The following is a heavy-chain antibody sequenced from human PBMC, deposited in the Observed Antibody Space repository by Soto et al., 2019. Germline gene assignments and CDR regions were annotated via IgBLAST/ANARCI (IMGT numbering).Heavy chain of an antibody. J-gene: IGHJ4*02. D-gene: IGHD3-16*01. CDR2: ISSSSSHV. CDR1: GLSFSGYS. CDR3: ATVQGGVGGNDY. V-gene: IGHV3-21*01. Sequence: EVQLVESGGGLVKPGGSLRLSCVTSGLSFSGYSMNWVRQAPGRGLEWVSAISSSSSHVFYADSVKGRFTISRDNGKNTLNLQMNSLRAEETAVYYFATVQGGVGGNDYWGQGTLVTVSS.